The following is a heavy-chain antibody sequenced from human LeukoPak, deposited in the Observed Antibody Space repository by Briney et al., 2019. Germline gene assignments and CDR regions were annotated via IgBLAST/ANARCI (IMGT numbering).Heavy chain of an antibody. CDR2: ISSSSGYI. J-gene: IGHJ3*02. D-gene: IGHD4-23*01. Sequence: PGGSLRLSCAASGFTFSSYSMNWVRQAPGKGLEWVSSISSSSGYIYYADSVKGRFTISRDNAKNSLYLQMNSLRAEDTAVYYCATDYGGNGGAFDIWGQGTMVTVSS. CDR3: ATDYGGNGGAFDI. CDR1: GFTFSSYS. V-gene: IGHV3-21*01.